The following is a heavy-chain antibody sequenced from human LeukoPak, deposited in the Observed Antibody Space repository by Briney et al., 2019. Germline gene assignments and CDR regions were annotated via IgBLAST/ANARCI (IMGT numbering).Heavy chain of an antibody. J-gene: IGHJ4*02. CDR3: TKALSFCPGCREGFDS. CDR2: ITWDGIDT. Sequence: GGSLRLSCAVSGFTFDDYAMHWVRQAPGKGLEWVSLITWDGIDTHYADSEKGRFTISRDNSKSSLYLQMNNLRPDDTAFYHCTKALSFCPGCREGFDSWGQGTLVTVSS. D-gene: IGHD1-26*01. CDR1: GFTFDDYA. V-gene: IGHV3-43D*04.